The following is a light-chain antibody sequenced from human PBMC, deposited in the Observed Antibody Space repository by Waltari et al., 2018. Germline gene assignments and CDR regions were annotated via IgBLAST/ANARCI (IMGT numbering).Light chain of an antibody. V-gene: IGKV2-28*01. CDR2: RAS. CDR3: MQALQAPPT. Sequence: DIVMTQSPLSLPVTPGEPASISCRSSQTLLYANGYSYLNWYLQKPGQSPQLLIYRASNRASGVPDRFSGSGSGTDFILKISRVEAEDVGVYYCMQALQAPPTFGGGTKVEIK. CDR1: QTLLYANGYSY. J-gene: IGKJ4*01.